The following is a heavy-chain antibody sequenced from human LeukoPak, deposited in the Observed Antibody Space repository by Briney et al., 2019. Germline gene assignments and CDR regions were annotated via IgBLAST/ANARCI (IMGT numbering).Heavy chain of an antibody. Sequence: SETLSLTCTVSGDSISSYHWSWIRQPPGKGLEWIGYIPYSGSTNYNPSLRSRGTISVDTSKNQFSLKLSSVTAADTAVFYCARVGRGDHTWGSYYFDHWGQGTLVTVSS. CDR1: GDSISSYH. CDR3: ARVGRGDHTWGSYYFDH. V-gene: IGHV4-59*01. CDR2: IPYSGST. J-gene: IGHJ4*02. D-gene: IGHD3-16*01.